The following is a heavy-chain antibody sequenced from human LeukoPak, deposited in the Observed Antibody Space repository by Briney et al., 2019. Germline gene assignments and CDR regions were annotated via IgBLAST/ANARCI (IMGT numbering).Heavy chain of an antibody. V-gene: IGHV3-48*03. Sequence: GGSLRLSCAASGFTFSSYEMNWVRQAPGKGLEWVSYISSSGSTIYYADSVKGRFTISRDNAKNSPYLQMNSLRAEDTAVYYCARESYDSSDYYIFFDYWGQGTLVTVSS. J-gene: IGHJ4*02. D-gene: IGHD3-22*01. CDR3: ARESYDSSDYYIFFDY. CDR2: ISSSGSTI. CDR1: GFTFSSYE.